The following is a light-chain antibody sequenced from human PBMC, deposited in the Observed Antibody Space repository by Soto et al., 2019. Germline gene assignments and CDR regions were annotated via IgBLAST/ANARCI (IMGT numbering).Light chain of an antibody. CDR2: SNN. V-gene: IGLV1-44*01. CDR1: SSNIGSNT. J-gene: IGLJ2*01. Sequence: QSVLTQPPSASGTPGQRVTISCSGSSSNIGSNTVNWYQHLPGTAPKLLIYSNNQQPSGVPDRFSGSKSGTSASLAISGLQSEDEAEYYCAAWDDSLNVVVFGGGTQLTVL. CDR3: AAWDDSLNVVV.